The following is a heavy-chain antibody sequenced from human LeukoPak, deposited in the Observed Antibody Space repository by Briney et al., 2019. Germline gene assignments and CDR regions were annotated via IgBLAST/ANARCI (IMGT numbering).Heavy chain of an antibody. V-gene: IGHV3-30*03. CDR2: ISYDGSNK. Sequence: GGSLRLSCAASGFTFSNYGMHWVRQAPGKGLEWVAIISYDGSNKYYADSVKGRFTISRDNSKNTLLLQVNSLRAEDTAVYYCARAGYSMDTEYFQHWGQGTLVTVSS. CDR3: ARAGYSMDTEYFQH. J-gene: IGHJ1*01. D-gene: IGHD5-18*01. CDR1: GFTFSNYG.